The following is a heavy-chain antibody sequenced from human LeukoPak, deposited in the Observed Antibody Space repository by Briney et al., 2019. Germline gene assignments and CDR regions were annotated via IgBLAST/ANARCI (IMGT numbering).Heavy chain of an antibody. CDR3: ARDNIVVVPAATADWNYYYYYGMDV. D-gene: IGHD2-2*01. J-gene: IGHJ6*02. Sequence: SETLSLTCAVYGGSFSGYYWSWIRQPPGKGLEWIGEINHSGSTNYNPSLKSRVTISVDTSKNQFSLKLSSVTAADTAVYYCARDNIVVVPAATADWNYYYYYGMDVWGQGTTVTVSS. CDR1: GGSFSGYY. V-gene: IGHV4-34*01. CDR2: INHSGST.